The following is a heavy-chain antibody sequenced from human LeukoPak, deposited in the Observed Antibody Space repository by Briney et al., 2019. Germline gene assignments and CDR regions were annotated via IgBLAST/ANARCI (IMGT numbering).Heavy chain of an antibody. Sequence: ASVKVSCRASGCTFTSYGISWVRQAPGQGLEWMGWISAYNGNTNYAQKLQGRVTMTTDTSTSTAYMELRSLRSDDTAVYYCARRQFSGWLRHDAFDIWGQGTMVTVSS. CDR1: GCTFTSYG. V-gene: IGHV1-18*01. D-gene: IGHD6-19*01. CDR2: ISAYNGNT. CDR3: ARRQFSGWLRHDAFDI. J-gene: IGHJ3*02.